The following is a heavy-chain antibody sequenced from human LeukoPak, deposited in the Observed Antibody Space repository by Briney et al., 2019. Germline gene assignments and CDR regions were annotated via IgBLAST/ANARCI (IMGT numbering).Heavy chain of an antibody. J-gene: IGHJ4*02. Sequence: ASVKVSCKASVYRFTSYSISWVRQAPGQGLEWVGWISSYNGKTNYGKNVQGRVTMTTDTSTSTAYMELRSLRSGDTAIYYCARNYDSSKDGNDYWGQGTLVTVSS. CDR2: ISSYNGKT. CDR3: ARNYDSSKDGNDY. CDR1: VYRFTSYS. V-gene: IGHV1-18*01. D-gene: IGHD3-22*01.